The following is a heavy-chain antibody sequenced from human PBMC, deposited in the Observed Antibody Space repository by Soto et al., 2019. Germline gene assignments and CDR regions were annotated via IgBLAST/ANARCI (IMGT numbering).Heavy chain of an antibody. CDR2: INHSGST. Sequence: SETLSLSCVVYGGSFSGYYWNWIRQPPGKGLEWIGEINHSGSTNYSPSLKSRATLSVDTSKNQFSLXLXXVTAADTAVYYCASSGGYDFWSGYPYYFDYWGQGTLVTVSS. V-gene: IGHV4-34*01. CDR3: ASSGGYDFWSGYPYYFDY. CDR1: GGSFSGYY. J-gene: IGHJ4*01. D-gene: IGHD3-3*01.